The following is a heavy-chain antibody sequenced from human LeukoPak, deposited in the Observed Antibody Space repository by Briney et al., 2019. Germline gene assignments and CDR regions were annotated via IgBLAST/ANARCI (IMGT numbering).Heavy chain of an antibody. CDR1: GFTFTSYT. CDR3: VRDQFYAFDV. V-gene: IGHV3-48*02. J-gene: IGHJ3*01. CDR2: IRTSGGVV. Sequence: GGSLRLSCAASGFTFTSYTMNWVRQAPGKGLEWISYIRTSGGVVSYTDSVRGRFTIPTDSAKNSLYLQMNSLRDDDTAVYYCVRDQFYAFDVWGQGTMVTVSS.